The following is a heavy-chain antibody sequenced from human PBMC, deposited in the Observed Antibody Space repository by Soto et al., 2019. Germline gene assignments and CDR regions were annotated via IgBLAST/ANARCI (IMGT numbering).Heavy chain of an antibody. V-gene: IGHV1-69*06. CDR3: ASTKYDSSAYYYWYLGL. CDR1: EDTFRNYA. D-gene: IGHD3-22*01. Sequence: QVELVQSGAEVKKPGSSVKVSCQASEDTFRNYAISWVRQAPGQGLEWMGGIIPIFGTANYAQKFQARVTITADTSANTVKLELSSLRSEDTAVYYCASTKYDSSAYYYWYLGLWGRGTLFTVSS. CDR2: IIPIFGTA. J-gene: IGHJ2*01.